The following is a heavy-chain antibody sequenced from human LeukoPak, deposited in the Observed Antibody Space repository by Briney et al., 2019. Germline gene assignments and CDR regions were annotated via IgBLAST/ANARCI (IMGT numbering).Heavy chain of an antibody. Sequence: GGSLRLSCAASGFTFSNYAMSWVRQAPGKGLEWVAVIWCDGSNKYYADSVKGRFTISRDNSKNTLYLQMNSLRAEDTAVYYCARSSRGYPYYYGMDVWGQGTTVTVSS. CDR2: IWCDGSNK. CDR1: GFTFSNYA. D-gene: IGHD3-22*01. J-gene: IGHJ6*02. CDR3: ARSSRGYPYYYGMDV. V-gene: IGHV3-33*08.